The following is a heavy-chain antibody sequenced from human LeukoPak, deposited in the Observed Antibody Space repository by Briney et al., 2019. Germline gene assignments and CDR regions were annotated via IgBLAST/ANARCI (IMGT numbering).Heavy chain of an antibody. D-gene: IGHD3-22*01. V-gene: IGHV6-1*01. Sequence: SQTLSLTCAISGDSVSRNSAAWNWIRQSPSRGLEWLGRTYYRSRWYYDYAVSVRSRITINPDTSKNQFSLQLNSVTPEDTAVYYCARGNYHDSSGSPFDYWGQGTLVTVSS. J-gene: IGHJ4*02. CDR1: GDSVSRNSAA. CDR2: TYYRSRWYY. CDR3: ARGNYHDSSGSPFDY.